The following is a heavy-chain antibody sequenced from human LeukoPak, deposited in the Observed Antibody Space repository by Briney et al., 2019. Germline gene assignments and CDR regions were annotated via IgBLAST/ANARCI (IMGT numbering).Heavy chain of an antibody. CDR1: GFTVSSNY. D-gene: IGHD3-16*02. Sequence: GGSLRLSCAASGFTVSSNYMSWVRQAPGKGLEWVSVSYSGGSSCYADSVKGRFTISRDNSKNTLYLQMNTLRAEDTAVYFCAREEHYRRYFALWGRGTLVTVSS. CDR2: SYSGGSS. V-gene: IGHV3-53*01. J-gene: IGHJ2*01. CDR3: AREEHYRRYFAL.